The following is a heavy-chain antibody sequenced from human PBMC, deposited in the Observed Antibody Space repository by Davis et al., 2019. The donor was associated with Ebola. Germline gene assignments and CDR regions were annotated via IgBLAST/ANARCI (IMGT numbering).Heavy chain of an antibody. CDR1: GFTSA. CDR2: ISSSSSYI. V-gene: IGHV3-21*01. D-gene: IGHD3-22*01. Sequence: GGSLRLSCAASGFTSAMNWVRQAPGKGLEWVSSISSSSSYIYYADSVKGRFTISRDNAKNSLYLQMNSLRAEDTAVYYCARGRETYYYDSSGSGGIYYYYGMDVWGQGTTVTVSS. CDR3: ARGRETYYYDSSGSGGIYYYYGMDV. J-gene: IGHJ6*02.